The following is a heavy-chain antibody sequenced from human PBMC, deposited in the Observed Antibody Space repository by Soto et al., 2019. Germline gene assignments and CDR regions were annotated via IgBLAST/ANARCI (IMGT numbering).Heavy chain of an antibody. CDR3: ARDRKGGFVMDV. J-gene: IGHJ6*02. CDR2: TYYRSKWYN. V-gene: IGHV6-1*01. Sequence: SQTLSLVCAISGGSVSSNSAAWNWIRQSPSRGLEWLGRTYYRSKWYNDYAVSVKGRISINPDTSKNLFSLQLNSVTPEDTAVYYCARDRKGGFVMDVWGQGTTVTVPS. CDR1: GGSVSSNSAA. D-gene: IGHD3-16*01.